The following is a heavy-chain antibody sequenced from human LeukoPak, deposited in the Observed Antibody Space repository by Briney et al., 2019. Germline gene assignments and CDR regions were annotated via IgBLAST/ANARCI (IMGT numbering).Heavy chain of an antibody. CDR2: ISYSGST. CDR3: ARDQDGSCYVDY. J-gene: IGHJ4*02. Sequence: SETLSLTCTVSGGSISSYYWSWIRQPPGKGLEWIAYISYSGSTSYNPSLKSRVTISVDTSKNQFSLKLSSVTAADTAVYYCARDQDGSCYVDYWGQGTLVTVSS. CDR1: GGSISSYY. V-gene: IGHV4-59*01. D-gene: IGHD2-15*01.